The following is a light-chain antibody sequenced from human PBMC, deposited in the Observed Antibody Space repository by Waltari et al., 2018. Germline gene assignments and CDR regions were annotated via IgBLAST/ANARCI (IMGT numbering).Light chain of an antibody. CDR2: DVT. CDR3: SSYTTSHTAYWV. Sequence: QSALTQPASVSGSPGQSITISCSGTNSDIGGSKYVSWYQQPPGKAPKLIIYDVTNRPSGISHRFSGSKSGITASLTISGLQAEDEGDYYCSSYTTSHTAYWVFGGGTRLTVL. J-gene: IGLJ3*02. V-gene: IGLV2-14*03. CDR1: NSDIGGSKY.